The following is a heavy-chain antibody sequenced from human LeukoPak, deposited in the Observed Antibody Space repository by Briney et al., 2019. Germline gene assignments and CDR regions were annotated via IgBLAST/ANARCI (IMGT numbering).Heavy chain of an antibody. V-gene: IGHV4-61*02. Sequence: SETLSLTCTVSGGSISSGSYFWSWIRQPAGKGLEWIGRIYTSGSTNYNPSLKSRVTISVDTSKNQFSLKLSSVTAADTAVYYCARDAQLLWFGSQGNYFDYWGQGTLVTVSS. CDR2: IYTSGST. CDR3: ARDAQLLWFGSQGNYFDY. J-gene: IGHJ4*02. CDR1: GGSISSGSYF. D-gene: IGHD3-10*01.